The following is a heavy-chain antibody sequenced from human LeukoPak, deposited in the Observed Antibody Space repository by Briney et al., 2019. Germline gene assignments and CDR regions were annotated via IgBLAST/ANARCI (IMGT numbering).Heavy chain of an antibody. J-gene: IGHJ4*02. CDR2: ISYDGSNK. CDR1: GFTFSSYA. D-gene: IGHD3-10*01. CDR3: ARDPHHYGSGRPIDY. Sequence: GGSLRLSCAASGFTFSSYAMHWVRQAPGKGLEWVAVISYDGSNKYYADSVKGRFTISRDNSKNTLYLQMNSLRAEDTAVYYCARDPHHYGSGRPIDYWGQGTLVTVSS. V-gene: IGHV3-30*04.